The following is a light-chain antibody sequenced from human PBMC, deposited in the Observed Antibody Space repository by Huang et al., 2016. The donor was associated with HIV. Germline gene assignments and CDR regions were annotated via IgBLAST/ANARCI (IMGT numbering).Light chain of an antibody. CDR2: WAS. Sequence: DIVMTQSPDSLPVFLGARATINCKSSQSVLYSSNNKNYLAWYQQKPGQPPKLLIYWASTRESGIPDRFSGSGSGTDFTLTIKSLQAEDVAVYYCQQYYTTPWTFGQGTKVEL. V-gene: IGKV4-1*01. CDR3: QQYYTTPWT. CDR1: QSVLYSSNNKNY. J-gene: IGKJ1*01.